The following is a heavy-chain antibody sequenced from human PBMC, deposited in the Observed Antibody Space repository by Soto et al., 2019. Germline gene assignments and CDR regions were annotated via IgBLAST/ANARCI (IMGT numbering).Heavy chain of an antibody. CDR3: ARLPKYCSGGSCYGGAFDI. Sequence: SETLSLTCAVYGGSFSGYYWSWIRQPPGKGLEWIGEINHSGSTNYNPSLKSRVTISVDTSKNQFSLKLSSVTAADTAVYCCARLPKYCSGGSCYGGAFDIWGQGTMVTVSS. CDR2: INHSGST. D-gene: IGHD2-15*01. J-gene: IGHJ3*02. CDR1: GGSFSGYY. V-gene: IGHV4-34*01.